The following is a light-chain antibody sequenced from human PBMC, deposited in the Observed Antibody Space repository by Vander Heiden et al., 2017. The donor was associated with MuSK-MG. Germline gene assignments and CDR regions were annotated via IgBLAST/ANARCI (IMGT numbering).Light chain of an antibody. CDR3: QQYYSNPVT. J-gene: IGKJ4*01. CDR1: QAITSS. Sequence: DIQMTQSPSSLSASVGDRVTITCRASQAITSSLAWYQQKPAKAPKLLLHAASRLETWVPSRFSGSGSGTDFSLTISSLQPEDYATYYCQQYYSNPVTFGGGTKVELK. V-gene: IGKV1-NL1*01. CDR2: AAS.